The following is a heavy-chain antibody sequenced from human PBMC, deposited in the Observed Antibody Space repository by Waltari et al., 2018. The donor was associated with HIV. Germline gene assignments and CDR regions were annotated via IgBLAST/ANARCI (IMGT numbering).Heavy chain of an antibody. CDR2: TSPGDSDT. J-gene: IGHJ5*02. CDR1: GYSFTSYW. Sequence: EVQLVQSGAEVKKPGESLKISCKGSGYSFTSYWIGWVRQMPGKGLEWMGGTSPGDSDTSYSPSFQGQVTIAADKSISTAYLQWSSLKASDTAMYYCARYITMVRGGANWFDPWGQGTLVTVSS. V-gene: IGHV5-51*03. D-gene: IGHD3-10*01. CDR3: ARYITMVRGGANWFDP.